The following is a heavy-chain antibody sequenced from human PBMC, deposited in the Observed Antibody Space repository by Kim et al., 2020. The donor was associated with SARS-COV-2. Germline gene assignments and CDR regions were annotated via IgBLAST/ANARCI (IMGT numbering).Heavy chain of an antibody. J-gene: IGHJ4*02. CDR2: INHSGST. Sequence: SETLSLTCAVYGGSFSGYYWSWIRQPPGKGLEWIGEINHSGSTNYNPSLKSRVTISVDTSKNQFSLKLSSVTAADTAVYYCARGGTFTRGVTIRRFDYWGQGTLVTVSS. CDR1: GGSFSGYY. D-gene: IGHD3-10*01. CDR3: ARGGTFTRGVTIRRFDY. V-gene: IGHV4-34*01.